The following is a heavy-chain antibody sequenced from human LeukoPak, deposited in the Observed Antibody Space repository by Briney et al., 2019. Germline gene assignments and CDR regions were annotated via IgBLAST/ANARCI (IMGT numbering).Heavy chain of an antibody. J-gene: IGHJ5*02. CDR1: GFTFTNSG. V-gene: IGHV3-30*02. Sequence: GGSLRLSCAASGFTFTNSGMHWVRQAPGRGLEWVAFIQFHGGDIFYADSVEGRFTISRDNSKNTLYRQMNGLRPEDTAVYYCAKDNPIEKVPGLGPGSWGQGTLVTVSS. CDR3: AKDNPIEKVPGLGPGS. CDR2: IQFHGGDI. D-gene: IGHD2-2*01.